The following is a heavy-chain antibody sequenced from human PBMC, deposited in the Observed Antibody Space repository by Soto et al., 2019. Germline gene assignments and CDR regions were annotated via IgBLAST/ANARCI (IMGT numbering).Heavy chain of an antibody. J-gene: IGHJ4*01. CDR3: AADSGRGGRAFDH. CDR2: LYLGGAP. V-gene: IGHV4-4*07. CDR1: DASITNFF. Sequence: QVQIQESGPGLVTPSDTLSLTCTVSDASITNFFWNWVRQPAGGPLEWIGRLYLGGAPTYTPSLRSRPFISAEPSTNQVSLKLTSVTAADTAVYYCAADSGRGGRAFDHWGHGALATVSS. D-gene: IGHD3-10*01.